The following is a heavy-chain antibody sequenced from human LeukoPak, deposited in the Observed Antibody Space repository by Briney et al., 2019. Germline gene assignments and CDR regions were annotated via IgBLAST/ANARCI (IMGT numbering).Heavy chain of an antibody. D-gene: IGHD1-1*01. CDR1: GFTFSSYE. Sequence: GGSLRLSCAASGFTFSSYEMNWVRQAPEKGLEWIAYISSSSGYMYADSVKGRFTISRDNAKNSLYLQMNSLRAEDTAVYYCARGWTFDYWGQGTLVTVSS. CDR3: ARGWTFDY. CDR2: ISSSSGY. J-gene: IGHJ4*02. V-gene: IGHV3-48*03.